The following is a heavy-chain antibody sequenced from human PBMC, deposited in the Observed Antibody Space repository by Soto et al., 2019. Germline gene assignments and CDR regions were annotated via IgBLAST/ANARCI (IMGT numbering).Heavy chain of an antibody. Sequence: SVKVSCKASGGTFSSYAISWVRQAPGQGLEWMGGIIPIFGTANYAQKFQGRVTITADESTSTAYMELSSLRSEDTAVYYCATRSPRSGSAFDIWGQGTMVTVSS. CDR2: IIPIFGTA. J-gene: IGHJ3*02. CDR3: ATRSPRSGSAFDI. V-gene: IGHV1-69*13. CDR1: GGTFSSYA. D-gene: IGHD1-26*01.